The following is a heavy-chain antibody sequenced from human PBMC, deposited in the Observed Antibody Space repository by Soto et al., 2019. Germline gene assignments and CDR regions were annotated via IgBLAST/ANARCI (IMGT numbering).Heavy chain of an antibody. V-gene: IGHV3-23*01. D-gene: IGHD3-10*01. CDR3: ARHGERSFDQ. CDR1: GFTLNNYP. J-gene: IGHJ4*02. Sequence: EVQLLESGGGLIHPGGSLRLSCVASGFTLNNYPMSWVRQAPGKGLEWVSVGSSGSNTYYADSVKGRFTISRDNSKNTVYLQMNSLRVEDTAIYYCARHGERSFDQWGQGTLVTVSS. CDR2: GSSGSNT.